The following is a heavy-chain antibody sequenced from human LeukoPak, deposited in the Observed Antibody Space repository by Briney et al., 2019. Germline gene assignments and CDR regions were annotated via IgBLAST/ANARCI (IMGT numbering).Heavy chain of an antibody. CDR1: GLTFSSYA. V-gene: IGHV3-23*01. CDR2: ISGSGGST. Sequence: GGSLRLSCAASGLTFSSYAMSWVRQAPGKGLEWVSAISGSGGSTYYADSVKGRFTISRDNSKNTLYLQMNSLRAEDTAVYYCANRALGSTSLDPWGQGTLVTVSS. CDR3: ANRALGSTSLDP. D-gene: IGHD2-2*01. J-gene: IGHJ5*02.